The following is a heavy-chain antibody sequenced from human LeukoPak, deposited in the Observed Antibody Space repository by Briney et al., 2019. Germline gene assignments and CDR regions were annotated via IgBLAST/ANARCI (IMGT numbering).Heavy chain of an antibody. CDR1: GGTFSSYA. J-gene: IGHJ3*02. CDR3: ARSGLNPDAFDS. Sequence: SVKVSCKASGGTFSSYAISWVRQAPGQGLEWMGGIIPIFGTANYAQKFQGRVTITADESTSTAYMELSSLRSEDTAVYYCARSGLNPDAFDSWGQGTMVTVSS. D-gene: IGHD3-10*01. CDR2: IIPIFGTA. V-gene: IGHV1-69*01.